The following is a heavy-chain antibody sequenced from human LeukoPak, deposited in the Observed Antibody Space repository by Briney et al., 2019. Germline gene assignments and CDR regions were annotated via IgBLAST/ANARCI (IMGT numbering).Heavy chain of an antibody. Sequence: GGSLRLSWLPSGFTLSTNAMSWVRQAPGKGLEWVSGISGSGASTYYADSVKGRFTISREHSKNTLYLQMNSLRGDDTAGYFVANAVGEGESLHFFDYWGRGTMVTVSS. D-gene: IGHD3-16*01. V-gene: IGHV3-23*01. CDR3: ANAVGEGESLHFFDY. J-gene: IGHJ4*02. CDR1: GFTLSTNA. CDR2: ISGSGAST.